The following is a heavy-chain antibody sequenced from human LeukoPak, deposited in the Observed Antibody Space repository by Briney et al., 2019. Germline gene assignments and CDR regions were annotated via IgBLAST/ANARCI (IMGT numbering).Heavy chain of an antibody. CDR2: ISSSSGTI. CDR3: AREKTAYYDSSGLPD. D-gene: IGHD3-22*01. J-gene: IGHJ4*02. V-gene: IGHV3-48*04. CDR1: GFTFSSYS. Sequence: GGSLRLSCAASGFTFSSYSMNWVRQAPGKGLEWVSYISSSSGTIYYADSVKGRFTISRDNAKNSLYLQMNSLRAEDTAVYYCAREKTAYYDSSGLPDWGQGTLVTVSS.